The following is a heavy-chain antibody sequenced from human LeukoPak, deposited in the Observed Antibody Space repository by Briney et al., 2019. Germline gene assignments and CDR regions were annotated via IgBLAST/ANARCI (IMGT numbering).Heavy chain of an antibody. D-gene: IGHD4-17*01. CDR3: AKPAPGDYGDCDYFDD. Sequence: GGSLRLSCAASGFTFSSYAMSWVRQAPGKGLEWVSGISSSGSGGSTYYADSVKGRFTISRDNSKKTLYLQINSVRAEDTAVYYCAKPAPGDYGDCDYFDDWGQGTLVTVSS. J-gene: IGHJ4*02. CDR1: GFTFSSYA. CDR2: ISSSGSGGST. V-gene: IGHV3-23*01.